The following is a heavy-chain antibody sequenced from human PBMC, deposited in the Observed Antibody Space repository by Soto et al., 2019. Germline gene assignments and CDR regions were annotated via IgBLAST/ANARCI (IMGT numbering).Heavy chain of an antibody. CDR2: ISSNGGST. J-gene: IGHJ4*02. CDR1: GFTFSSYA. D-gene: IGHD3-3*01. Sequence: GGSLRLSCAASGFTFSSYAMHWVRQAPGKGLEYVSAISSNGGSTYYANSVKGRFTISRDNSKNTLYLQMGSLRAEDMAVYYCARAFWSGYYTGIDYWGQGTLVTVSS. CDR3: ARAFWSGYYTGIDY. V-gene: IGHV3-64*01.